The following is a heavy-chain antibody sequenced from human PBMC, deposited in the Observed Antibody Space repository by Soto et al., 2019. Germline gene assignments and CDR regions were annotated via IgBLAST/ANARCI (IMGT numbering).Heavy chain of an antibody. J-gene: IGHJ5*02. Sequence: EVQLVESGGGLVQPGGSLRLSCAASGFTVSSNYMSWARQAPGKGLEGVSVIYSGGSTYYAASVKGRFTISRDNSKNTLYLQMNSLRAEDTAVYYCARDSGPYYYGSGSYNPWGQGTLVTVSS. V-gene: IGHV3-66*01. D-gene: IGHD3-10*01. CDR1: GFTVSSNY. CDR2: IYSGGST. CDR3: ARDSGPYYYGSGSYNP.